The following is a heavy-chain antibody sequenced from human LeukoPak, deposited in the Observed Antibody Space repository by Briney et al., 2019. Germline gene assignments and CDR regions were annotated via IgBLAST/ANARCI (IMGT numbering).Heavy chain of an antibody. CDR1: GITLSNYG. V-gene: IGHV3-23*01. CDR3: AKRGVVIRVFLVGFHKEAYYFDS. CDR2: LSGRGGGT. J-gene: IGHJ4*02. Sequence: GGSLRLSCAVSGITLSNYGMSWVRQAPGKGLEWVAGLSGRGGGTNYADSVQGRFTISRDNPKNTLYLQMNSLRAEATAVYFCAKRGVVIRVFLVGFHKEAYYFDSWGQGALVTVSS. D-gene: IGHD3-10*01.